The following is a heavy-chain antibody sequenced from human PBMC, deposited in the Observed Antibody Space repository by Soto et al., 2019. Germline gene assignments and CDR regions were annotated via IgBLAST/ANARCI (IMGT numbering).Heavy chain of an antibody. D-gene: IGHD3-9*01. CDR1: GFTFSSYA. Sequence: PGGSLRLSCAASGFTFSSYAMSWVRQAPGKGLEWVSAISGSGGSTYYADSVKGRFTISRDNSKNTLYLQMNSRRAEDTAVYYCAKKPYCRITSCYGRYFDWLLSPFDYGGQGTLVTVSS. J-gene: IGHJ4*02. V-gene: IGHV3-23*01. CDR3: AKKPYCRITSCYGRYFDWLLSPFDY. CDR2: ISGSGGST.